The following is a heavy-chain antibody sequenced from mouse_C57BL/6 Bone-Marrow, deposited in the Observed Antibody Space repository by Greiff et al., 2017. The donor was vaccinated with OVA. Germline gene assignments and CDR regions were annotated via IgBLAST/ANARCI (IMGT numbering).Heavy chain of an antibody. Sequence: QVQLQQSGAELARPGASVKMSCKASGYTFTSYTMHWVKLRPGQGLEWIGYINPSSGYTKYNQKFKDKATLTADKSSSTAYMQLSSLTSEDSAVYYCARHVRYAMDYWGQGTSVTVSS. V-gene: IGHV1-4*01. J-gene: IGHJ4*01. CDR3: ARHVRYAMDY. CDR1: GYTFTSYT. CDR2: INPSSGYT.